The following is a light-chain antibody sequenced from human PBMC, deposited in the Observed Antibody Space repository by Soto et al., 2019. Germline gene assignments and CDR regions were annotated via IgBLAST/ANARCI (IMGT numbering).Light chain of an antibody. Sequence: QSVLTQPASVSGSPGQSITISCTGTSSDVGGYTYVSWYQQHPGKAPKLMIYEVSNRPSGVSNRFSGSKSGNTASLTISGLQAEDEDDYYCSSYTSSSTLSVFGTGTKVTV. CDR1: SSDVGGYTY. J-gene: IGLJ1*01. CDR3: SSYTSSSTLSV. V-gene: IGLV2-14*01. CDR2: EVS.